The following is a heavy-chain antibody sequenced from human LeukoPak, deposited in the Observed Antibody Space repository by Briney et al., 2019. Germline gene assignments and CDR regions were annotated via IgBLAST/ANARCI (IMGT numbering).Heavy chain of an antibody. Sequence: GGSLRLSCAASGFTFSSYGMHWVRQAPGKGLEWVAFIRYDGSNKYYADSVKGRFTISRDNSKNTLYLQMNSLRAEDTAVYYCANQGRGYYYYYYYMDVWGKGTTVTVSS. J-gene: IGHJ6*03. CDR3: ANQGRGYYYYYYYMDV. D-gene: IGHD3-10*01. V-gene: IGHV3-30*02. CDR2: IRYDGSNK. CDR1: GFTFSSYG.